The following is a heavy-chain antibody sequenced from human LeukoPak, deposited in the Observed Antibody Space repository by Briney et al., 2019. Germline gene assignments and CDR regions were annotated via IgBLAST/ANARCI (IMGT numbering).Heavy chain of an antibody. Sequence: GGSLRLSCAASGFTFSSYAMHWVRQAPGKGLEWVAVISYDGSKRDYADSVKGRFTISRDNAKNTLFVQMNSLRAEDTAVYYCAKGRPVAGTVLFDYWGQGTLVTVSS. CDR2: ISYDGSKR. CDR1: GFTFSSYA. J-gene: IGHJ4*02. V-gene: IGHV3-30*18. CDR3: AKGRPVAGTVLFDY. D-gene: IGHD6-19*01.